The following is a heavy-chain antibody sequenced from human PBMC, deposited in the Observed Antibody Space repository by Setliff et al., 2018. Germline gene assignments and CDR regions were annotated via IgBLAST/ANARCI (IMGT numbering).Heavy chain of an antibody. V-gene: IGHV4-38-2*02. D-gene: IGHD6-25*01. CDR3: ARDSHRLTTDPLFDH. CDR2: VYKSGTT. J-gene: IGHJ4*02. Sequence: SETLSLTCAVSGYSISSGYFWTWIRQPAGKGLEWIGRVYKSGTTNYSPALKSRVTLSIDTSSNEFSLNLRSVTAADTAIYYCARDSHRLTTDPLFDHWGQGALVTVSS. CDR1: GYSISSGYF.